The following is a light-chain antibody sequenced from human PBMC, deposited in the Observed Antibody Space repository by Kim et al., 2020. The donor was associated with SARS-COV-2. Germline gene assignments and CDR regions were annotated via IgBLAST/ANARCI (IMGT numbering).Light chain of an antibody. CDR3: MIWASNGWV. J-gene: IGLJ3*02. V-gene: IGLV5-37*01. Sequence: LTCTLPSVHSFDTYKIYWFQQKEGGPPRCLLYYHTDSNQGRGSGVPSRFSGSKDASANSGILLISALQPEDEADYYCMIWASNGWVFGGGTQLTVL. CDR2: YHTDSNQ. CDR1: SVHSFDTYK.